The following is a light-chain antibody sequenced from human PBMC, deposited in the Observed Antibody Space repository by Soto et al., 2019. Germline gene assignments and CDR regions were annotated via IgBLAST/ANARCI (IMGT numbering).Light chain of an antibody. CDR1: SSDVGANIF. J-gene: IGLJ1*01. V-gene: IGLV2-14*01. Sequence: QSALTQPASVSGSPGQSITICCTGTSSDVGANIFVSWYQQHPGKVPKLMIYTVSSRPSGVSQRFSGSKSGNTASLTISGLQAEDEADYYCSSYAGSSNVFGTGTKLTVL. CDR2: TVS. CDR3: SSYAGSSNV.